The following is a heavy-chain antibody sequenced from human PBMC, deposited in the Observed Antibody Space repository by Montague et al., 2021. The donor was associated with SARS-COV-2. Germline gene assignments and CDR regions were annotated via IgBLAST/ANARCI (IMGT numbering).Heavy chain of an antibody. CDR1: GDSVSSNSAA. D-gene: IGHD4-23*01. J-gene: IGHJ3*02. CDR3: ASESEVGNEVLDI. CDR2: TYYRSKLYH. Sequence: CAISGDSVSSNSAAWNWVRQSPSRGLEWLGRTYYRSKLYHDYALSVRSRVTINADTSKNQFSLQLSSVTPEDTAVYYCASESEVGNEVLDIWGRGTTVTVSS. V-gene: IGHV6-1*01.